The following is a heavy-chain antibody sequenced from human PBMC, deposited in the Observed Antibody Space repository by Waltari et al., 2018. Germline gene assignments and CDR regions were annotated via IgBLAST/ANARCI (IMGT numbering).Heavy chain of an antibody. CDR2: IDWDDDK. CDR3: ARVMVGYCSGGSCYPDY. D-gene: IGHD2-15*01. CDR1: GFSLSTSGMC. V-gene: IGHV2-70*15. Sequence: QVTLREPGPALVKPTPTLTLTCTSSGFSLSTSGMCVCRIRQPPGKALEWLARIDWDDDKYYSTSLKTRLTISKDTSKNQVVLTMTNMDPVDTATYYCARVMVGYCSGGSCYPDYWGQGTLVTVSS. J-gene: IGHJ4*02.